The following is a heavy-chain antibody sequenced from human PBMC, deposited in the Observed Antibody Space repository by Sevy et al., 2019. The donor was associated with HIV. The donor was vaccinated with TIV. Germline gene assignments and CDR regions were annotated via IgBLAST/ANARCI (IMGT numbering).Heavy chain of an antibody. Sequence: GGSLRLSCAASGFTFSSYSMNWVRQAPGKGLEWVSSISGLSNYIYYADSVQGRFTISRDNAKNSLYLQMNSLRAEDTAVYYCARVQGDYGDYVVPSAGDYWGQGTLVTVSS. D-gene: IGHD4-17*01. CDR3: ARVQGDYGDYVVPSAGDY. CDR2: ISGLSNYI. CDR1: GFTFSSYS. J-gene: IGHJ4*02. V-gene: IGHV3-21*01.